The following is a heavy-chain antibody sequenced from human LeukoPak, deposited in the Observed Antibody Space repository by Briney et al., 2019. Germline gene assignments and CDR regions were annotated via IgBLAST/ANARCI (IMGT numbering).Heavy chain of an antibody. CDR3: ARGDIVVVPAARTNWFDP. CDR1: GYTFTGYY. V-gene: IGHV1-2*02. D-gene: IGHD2-2*01. Sequence: GASVTVSCKASGYTFTGYYMHWVRQAPGQGLEWMGWINPNSGGTNYAQKFQGRVTMTRDTSISTAYMELSRLRSDDTAVYYCARGDIVVVPAARTNWFDPWGQGTLVTVSS. J-gene: IGHJ5*02. CDR2: INPNSGGT.